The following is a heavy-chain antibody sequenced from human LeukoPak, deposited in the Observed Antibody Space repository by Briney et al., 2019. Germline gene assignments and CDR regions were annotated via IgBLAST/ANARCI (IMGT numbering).Heavy chain of an antibody. CDR2: ISSSSSYI. CDR1: RFTFSSYS. J-gene: IGHJ4*02. D-gene: IGHD3-9*01. CDR3: ARDGNDILTGYLDY. Sequence: PGGSLRLSCAASRFTFSSYSMNWVRQAPGKGLEWVSSISSSSSYIYYADSVKGRFTISRDNAKNSLYLQMNSLRAEDTAVYYCARDGNDILTGYLDYWGQGTLVTVSS. V-gene: IGHV3-21*01.